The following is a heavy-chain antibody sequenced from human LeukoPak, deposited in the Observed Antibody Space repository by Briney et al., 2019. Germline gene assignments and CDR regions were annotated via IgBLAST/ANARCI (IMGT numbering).Heavy chain of an antibody. V-gene: IGHV3-48*04. J-gene: IGHJ3*02. CDR3: ARDYYDSSGYIDAFDI. D-gene: IGHD3-22*01. Sequence: PGGSLRLSCAASGFTFSSYSMNWVRQAPGKGLEWVSYISSSGSTIYYADSVKGRFTISRDNAKNSLYLQMNSLRAEDTAVYYCARDYYDSSGYIDAFDIWGQGTMVTVSS. CDR1: GFTFSSYS. CDR2: ISSSGSTI.